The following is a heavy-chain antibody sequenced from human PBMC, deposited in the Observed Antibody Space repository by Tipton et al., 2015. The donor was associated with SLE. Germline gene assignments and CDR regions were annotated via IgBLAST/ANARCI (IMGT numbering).Heavy chain of an antibody. CDR1: GAFITGHF. D-gene: IGHD2-15*01. J-gene: IGHJ4*02. V-gene: IGHV4-4*07. CDR2: VYISGNT. Sequence: TLSLTCNVSGAFITGHFWNWIRQAAGKGLEWIGRVYISGNTNYNTSVQSRVTMSVDTSKNQFSLILSSVTAADTAVYYCARDAHGYYSGWMDYWGQGTLVTVSS. CDR3: ARDAHGYYSGWMDY.